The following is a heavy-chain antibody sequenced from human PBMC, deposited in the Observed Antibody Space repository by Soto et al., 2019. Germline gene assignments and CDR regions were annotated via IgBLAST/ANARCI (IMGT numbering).Heavy chain of an antibody. Sequence: SETLSLTCTVSGGSISSYYWSWIRQPPGKGLEWIGYIYYSGSTNYNPSLKSRVTISVDTSKNQFSLKLSSVTAADTAVYYCARHSRRQDNWYDPWGQGTLVTVSS. J-gene: IGHJ5*02. CDR1: GGSISSYY. CDR3: ARHSRRQDNWYDP. CDR2: IYYSGST. V-gene: IGHV4-59*08.